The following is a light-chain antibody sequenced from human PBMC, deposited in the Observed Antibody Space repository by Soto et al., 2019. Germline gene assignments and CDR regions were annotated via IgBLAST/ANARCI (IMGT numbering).Light chain of an antibody. CDR3: CSYAGSYTML. J-gene: IGLJ2*01. V-gene: IGLV2-11*01. CDR1: RSAVGGYNY. CDR2: DVN. Sequence: QSALTQPRSVSGSPGQSVTISCTGTRSAVGGYNYVSWFQQHPGEAPKFIIYDVNKRPSGVPDRFSGSKSGTTASLTISGLQADDEADYYCCSYAGSYTMLFGGGTQLTV.